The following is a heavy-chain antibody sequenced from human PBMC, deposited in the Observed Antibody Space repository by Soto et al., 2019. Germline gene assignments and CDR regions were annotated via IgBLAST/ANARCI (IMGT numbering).Heavy chain of an antibody. CDR2: ISYGGSNK. CDR3: ARDPESGWLDY. J-gene: IGHJ4*02. Sequence: VGSLRLSCAASGFTFSSYAMHWVRQAPGKGLEWVAVISYGGSNKYYADSVKGRFTISRDNSKNTLYLQMNSLRAEDTAVYYCARDPESGWLDYWGQGTLVTVSS. V-gene: IGHV3-30-3*01. D-gene: IGHD6-19*01. CDR1: GFTFSSYA.